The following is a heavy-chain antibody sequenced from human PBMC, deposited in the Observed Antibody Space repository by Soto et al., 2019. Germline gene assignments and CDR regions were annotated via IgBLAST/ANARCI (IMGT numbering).Heavy chain of an antibody. Sequence: EVQLVESGGGLVQPGGSLRLSCAASGFTFSSYSMNWVRQAPGKGLEWVSYISSSSSTIYYADSVKGRFTISRDNAKNSLYLQMNSLRAEDTAVYYCARDLQRMVYADTIDYWGQGTLVTVSS. D-gene: IGHD2-8*01. CDR3: ARDLQRMVYADTIDY. V-gene: IGHV3-48*01. J-gene: IGHJ4*02. CDR1: GFTFSSYS. CDR2: ISSSSSTI.